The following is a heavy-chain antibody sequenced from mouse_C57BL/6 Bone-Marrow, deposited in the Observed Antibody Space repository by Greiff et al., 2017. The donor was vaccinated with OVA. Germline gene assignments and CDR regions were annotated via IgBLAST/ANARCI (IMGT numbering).Heavy chain of an antibody. CDR3: TGFRSGFAY. J-gene: IGHJ3*01. Sequence: EVKLMESGGGLVQPGGSMKLSCVASGFTFSNYWMNWVRQSPEKGLEWVAQIRLTSDNYATHYAVSVKGRFTISRDDSNSSVYLQMNNLRAEDTVISYCTGFRSGFAYWGQGTLVTVSA. CDR1: GFTFSNYW. V-gene: IGHV6-3*01. CDR2: IRLTSDNYAT.